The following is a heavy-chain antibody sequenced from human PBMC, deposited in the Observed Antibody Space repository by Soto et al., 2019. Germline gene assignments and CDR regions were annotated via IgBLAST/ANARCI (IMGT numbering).Heavy chain of an antibody. CDR1: GGSISSYY. Sequence: SETLSLTCTVSGGSISSYYWSWIRQPPGKGLEWIGYIYYSGSTNYNPSLKSRVTISVDTSKNQFSLKLSSVTAADTAVYYCARDCSGGSCYHWLGPWGDVSLVTVSS. CDR2: IYYSGST. V-gene: IGHV4-59*01. D-gene: IGHD2-15*01. CDR3: ARDCSGGSCYHWLGP. J-gene: IGHJ5*02.